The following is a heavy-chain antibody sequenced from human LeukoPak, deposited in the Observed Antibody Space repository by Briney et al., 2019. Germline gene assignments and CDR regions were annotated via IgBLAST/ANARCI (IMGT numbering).Heavy chain of an antibody. J-gene: IGHJ6*02. D-gene: IGHD5-12*01. CDR1: GFTFGDYA. V-gene: IGHV3-49*04. CDR2: IRSKAYGGTT. CDR3: ATYDPSNYYGMDV. Sequence: PGRSLRLSCTASGFTFGDYAMTWVRQAPGKGLEWVGFIRSKAYGGTTEFAASVKGRFTISRDESKSIAYLQMSSLKTEDTAVYYCATYDPSNYYGMDVWGQGTTVTVS.